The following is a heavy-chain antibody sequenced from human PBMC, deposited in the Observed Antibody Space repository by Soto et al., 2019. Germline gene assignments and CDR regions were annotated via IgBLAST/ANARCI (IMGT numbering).Heavy chain of an antibody. CDR1: GYTFTSYD. Sequence: GASVKVSCKASGYTFTSYDINWVRQATGQGLEWMGWMNPNSGNTGYAQKFQGRVTMTRNTSISTAYMELSSLRSEDTAVYYCARGRNGGGYDRSPKIDYWGQGTLVTVSS. J-gene: IGHJ4*02. CDR3: ARGRNGGGYDRSPKIDY. D-gene: IGHD5-12*01. CDR2: MNPNSGNT. V-gene: IGHV1-8*01.